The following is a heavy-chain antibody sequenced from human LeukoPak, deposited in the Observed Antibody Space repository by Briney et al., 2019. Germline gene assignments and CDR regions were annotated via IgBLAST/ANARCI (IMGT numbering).Heavy chain of an antibody. CDR2: ISTDGTTT. CDR3: AREGGYDSGRYYFDY. V-gene: IGHV3-74*01. D-gene: IGHD3-3*01. CDR1: GFTFSSYW. Sequence: GGSLRLSCAASGFTFSSYWMHWVRQAPGKGLVWVSRISTDGTTTSYADSVKGRFTISRDNAKNTLYLQMNSLRAEDTAVYYCAREGGYDSGRYYFDYWGQGTLVTVSS. J-gene: IGHJ4*02.